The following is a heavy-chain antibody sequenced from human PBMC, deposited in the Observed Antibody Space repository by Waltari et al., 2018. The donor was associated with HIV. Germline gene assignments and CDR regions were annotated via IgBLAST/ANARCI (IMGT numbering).Heavy chain of an antibody. CDR3: ARDKAHNDVWSGYVS. CDR2: IIPLFGTV. CDR1: GCTVSSYS. Sequence: QVKLVQSAAEVKKPGSSVKVSCKSAGCTVSSYSVIWVRQAPGQGLEWMGGIIPLFGTVHYAQKFQGRVTITADGSTSTVYMELSSLRSEDTAVYYCARDKAHNDVWSGYVSWGQGTLVTVSS. J-gene: IGHJ5*02. V-gene: IGHV1-69*01. D-gene: IGHD3-3*01.